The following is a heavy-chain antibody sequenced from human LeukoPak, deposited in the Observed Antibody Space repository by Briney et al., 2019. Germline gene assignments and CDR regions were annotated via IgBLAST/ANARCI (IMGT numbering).Heavy chain of an antibody. D-gene: IGHD1-26*01. CDR1: GFPVRSRY. V-gene: IGHV3-53*01. CDR2: IYSGGTT. CDR3: ASLEGGPTDGR. J-gene: IGHJ4*03. Sequence: GGSLRLSCEVSGFPVRSRYMTWVRQAPGKGLECVSVIYSGGTTYYIDSVKDRFTISRDNSKSTMYLEMNNLRVEDTAVYYCASLEGGPTDGRWGQGTLVTVSS.